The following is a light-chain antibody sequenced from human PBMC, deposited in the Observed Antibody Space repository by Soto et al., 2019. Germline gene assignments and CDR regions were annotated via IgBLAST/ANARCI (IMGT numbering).Light chain of an antibody. Sequence: QSALTQPPSASGSPGQSVTISCTGTSSDVGGYNYVSWYQQHPGKAPKLMIYEVSKRPSGVPDRFSGSKSGNTASLTVSGLQVEDGADYCCSSNAGSNNCGVFGGGTKVSVL. CDR2: EVS. J-gene: IGLJ2*01. CDR3: SSNAGSNNCGV. CDR1: SSDVGGYNY. V-gene: IGLV2-8*01.